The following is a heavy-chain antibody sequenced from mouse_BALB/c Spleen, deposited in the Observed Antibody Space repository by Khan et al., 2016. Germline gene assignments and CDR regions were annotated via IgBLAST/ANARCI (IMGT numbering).Heavy chain of an antibody. CDR1: GYSITSGYG. Sequence: EVQLQESGPGLVKPSQSLSLTCTVTGYSITSGYGWNWIRQFPGNKLEWMGYISYSGSTTYNPSLKSRISISRDTSNNQFFLQLNSVTTEDTARYYCARTARIKYWGQGTTLTVSS. D-gene: IGHD1-2*01. V-gene: IGHV3-2*02. CDR2: ISYSGST. CDR3: ARTARIKY. J-gene: IGHJ2*01.